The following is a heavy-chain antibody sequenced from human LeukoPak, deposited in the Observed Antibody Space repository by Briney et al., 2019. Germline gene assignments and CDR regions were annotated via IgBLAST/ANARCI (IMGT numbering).Heavy chain of an antibody. V-gene: IGHV3-23*01. D-gene: IGHD3-16*01. CDR1: RFTFSSYA. J-gene: IGHJ4*02. Sequence: GGSLRLSCAASRFTFSSYAMSWGRQAPGKGLEWVSGISGSGGSTSYADSVKGRFTISRDNSKNTLYLQMNSLRAEDTAVYYCAKDQSYACDYWGQGTLVTVSS. CDR3: AKDQSYACDY. CDR2: ISGSGGST.